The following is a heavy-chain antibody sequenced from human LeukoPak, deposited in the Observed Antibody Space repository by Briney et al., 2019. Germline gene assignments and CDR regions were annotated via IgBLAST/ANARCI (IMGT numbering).Heavy chain of an antibody. CDR1: GFSVSGAA. Sequence: GGSLRLSCAASGFSVSGAAKHGVREASGKGLEWGGRIRSKANGYATAYAASVEGRFTISRDDSKNTAYLQMNSLKTEDTAVYYCTSLTNYYDSSGYPLDNWGQGTLVTVSS. V-gene: IGHV3-73*01. CDR2: IRSKANGYAT. J-gene: IGHJ4*02. D-gene: IGHD3-22*01. CDR3: TSLTNYYDSSGYPLDN.